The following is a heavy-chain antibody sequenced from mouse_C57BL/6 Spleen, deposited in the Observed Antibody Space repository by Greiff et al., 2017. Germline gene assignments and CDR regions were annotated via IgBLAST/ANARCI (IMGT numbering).Heavy chain of an antibody. CDR2: IRNKANNHAT. D-gene: IGHD2-3*01. CDR1: GFTFSDAW. CDR3: TRDGYLYAMDY. J-gene: IGHJ4*01. V-gene: IGHV6-6*01. Sequence: EVKLVESGGGLVQPGGSMKLSCAASGFTFSDAWMDWVRQSPEKGLEWVAEIRNKANNHATYYAESVKGRLNISRDDSKISVYLQMNSLRAEDTGIYYCTRDGYLYAMDYWGQGTSVTVSS.